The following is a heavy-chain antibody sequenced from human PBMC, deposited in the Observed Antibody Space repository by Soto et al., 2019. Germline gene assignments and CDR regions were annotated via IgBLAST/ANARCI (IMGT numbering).Heavy chain of an antibody. J-gene: IGHJ5*02. CDR2: ISSSSSYI. D-gene: IGHD6-25*01. CDR3: ARDRGGAQGFDP. CDR1: GFPFRSYS. Sequence: GGSQSLSCAASGFPFRSYSMNWVRQAPGKGLEWVSSISSSSSYIYYADSVKGRFTISRDNAKNSLYLQMNSLRAEDTAVYYCARDRGGAQGFDPWGQGTLVTVS. V-gene: IGHV3-21*01.